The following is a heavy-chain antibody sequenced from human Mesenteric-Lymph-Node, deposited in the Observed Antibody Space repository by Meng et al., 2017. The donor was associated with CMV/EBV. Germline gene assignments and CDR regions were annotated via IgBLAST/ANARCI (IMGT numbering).Heavy chain of an antibody. CDR3: ASNRWLQFFY. Sequence: TCTVSGGSISSSSYYWGWIRQPPGKGLEWIGSIYYSGSAYYNPSLKSRVTISVDTSKNQFSLKLSSVTAADTAVYYCASNRWLQFFYWGQGTLVTVSS. D-gene: IGHD5-24*01. V-gene: IGHV4-39*01. CDR1: GGSISSSSYY. J-gene: IGHJ4*02. CDR2: IYYSGSA.